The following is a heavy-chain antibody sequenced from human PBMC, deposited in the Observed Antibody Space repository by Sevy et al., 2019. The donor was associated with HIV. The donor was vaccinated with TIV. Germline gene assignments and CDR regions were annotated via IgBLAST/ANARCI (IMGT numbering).Heavy chain of an antibody. CDR1: GFSFSSYE. D-gene: IGHD2-21*01. CDR2: ISQSGDTT. CDR3: ARDLPPSATVVPHSDY. J-gene: IGHJ4*02. V-gene: IGHV3-48*03. Sequence: GGSLRLSCAASGFSFSSYEMNWVRQAPGKGLEWVSSISQSGDTTYYSDSVKGRFTISRDNAKNSLYLQMSSLRAEDTAVYYCARDLPPSATVVPHSDYWGQGTLVTVSS.